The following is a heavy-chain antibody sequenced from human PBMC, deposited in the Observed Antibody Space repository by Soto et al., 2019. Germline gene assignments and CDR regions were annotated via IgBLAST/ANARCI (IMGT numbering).Heavy chain of an antibody. CDR1: GGSISSGDYY. Sequence: QVQLQESGPGLVKPSQTLSLTCTVSGGSISSGDYYWSWIRQHPGEGLECIGYVYYSGSTFYNPSLKSRVTISVDTSKNQFSLKLTSVSAADTAVYYCARDASSLAYYFDTWGQGTLVTVSS. CDR3: ARDASSLAYYFDT. CDR2: VYYSGST. J-gene: IGHJ4*02. D-gene: IGHD6-6*01. V-gene: IGHV4-31*03.